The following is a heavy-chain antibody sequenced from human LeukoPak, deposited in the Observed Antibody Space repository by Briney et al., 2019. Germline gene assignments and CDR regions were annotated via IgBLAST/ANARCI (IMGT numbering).Heavy chain of an antibody. CDR3: ARESRRITMVRGVLDY. V-gene: IGHV3-30-3*01. Sequence: GGSLRLSCAAPGFTFNSYSMHWVRQAPGKGLEWVALTSYDGSNKYYADSVKGRFTISRDNSKNTLYLQMNSLRAEDTAVYYCARESRRITMVRGVLDYWGQGTLVTVSS. D-gene: IGHD3-10*01. CDR1: GFTFNSYS. J-gene: IGHJ4*02. CDR2: TSYDGSNK.